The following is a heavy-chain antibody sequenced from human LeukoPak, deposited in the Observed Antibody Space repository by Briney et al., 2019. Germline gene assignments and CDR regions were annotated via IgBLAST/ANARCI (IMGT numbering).Heavy chain of an antibody. D-gene: IGHD3-3*01. J-gene: IGHJ3*02. CDR3: ARDYDFWSGPGAFDI. CDR1: GYTFTSYG. CDR2: ISAYNGNT. Sequence: GASVKVSCKASGYTFTSYGISWVRQAPGQGLEWMGWISAYNGNTNYAQRLQGRVTMTTDTSTSTAYMELRSLRSDDTAVYYCARDYDFWSGPGAFDIWGQGTMVTVSS. V-gene: IGHV1-18*01.